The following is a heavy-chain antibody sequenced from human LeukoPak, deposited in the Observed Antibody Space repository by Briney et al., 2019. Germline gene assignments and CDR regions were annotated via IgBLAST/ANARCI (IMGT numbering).Heavy chain of an antibody. CDR2: ISSSSSYI. V-gene: IGHV3-21*04. CDR1: GFTFSSYG. D-gene: IGHD3-10*01. Sequence: NPGGSLRLSCAASGFTFSSYGMNWVRQAPGKGLEWVSSISSSSSYIYYADSVKGRFTISRDNAKNSLYLQMNSLRSDDTAVYYCARVGILWFGEPDAFDIWGQGTMVTVSS. J-gene: IGHJ3*02. CDR3: ARVGILWFGEPDAFDI.